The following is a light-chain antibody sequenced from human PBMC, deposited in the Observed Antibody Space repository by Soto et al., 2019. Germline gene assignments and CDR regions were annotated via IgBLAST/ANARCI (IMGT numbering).Light chain of an antibody. J-gene: IGLJ3*02. V-gene: IGLV1-40*01. CDR2: GDS. CDR1: SSNIGRGYD. CDR3: QTFDSTLTISWV. Sequence: QLVLTQPPSVSGAPGQTVTISCTGSSSNIGRGYDVHWYQQVPGSAPRLLLSGDSNRPSGVPDRFSGSRSGTSASLAITGLQAEDEADYYCQTFDSTLTISWVFGGGTQLTVL.